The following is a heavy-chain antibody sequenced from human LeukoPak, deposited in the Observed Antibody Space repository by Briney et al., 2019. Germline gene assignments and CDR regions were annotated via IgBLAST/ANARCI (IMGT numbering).Heavy chain of an antibody. CDR2: IWSDKSNK. D-gene: IGHD3-22*01. J-gene: IGHJ4*02. V-gene: IGHV3-33*08. CDR3: SSTGRGNYDSIDY. CDR1: GFTFSSSG. Sequence: PGRSLRLSCSASGFTFSSSGMHWVRQAPGQGLEWVALIWSDKSNKYYADSVKGRFTISRDNSNNTLYLQMNSLRAEDTALYYCSSTGRGNYDSIDYWGQGTLVTVSS.